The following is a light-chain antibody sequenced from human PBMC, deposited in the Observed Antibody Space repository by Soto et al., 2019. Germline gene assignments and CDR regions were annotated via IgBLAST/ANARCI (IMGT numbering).Light chain of an antibody. CDR1: ESVSRY. Sequence: EIVLTQSPATLSLSPGNRATLSCRASESVSRYLAWYQQKPGQAPRLLIYDASSRAAGIPARFSGSGSGTDFTLTITSLGPEDFAVYYCQQRSDWPSTFGGGTKVEIK. CDR3: QQRSDWPST. CDR2: DAS. J-gene: IGKJ4*01. V-gene: IGKV3-11*01.